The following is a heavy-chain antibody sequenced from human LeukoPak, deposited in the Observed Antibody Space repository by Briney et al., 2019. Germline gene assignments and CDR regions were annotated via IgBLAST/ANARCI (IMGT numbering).Heavy chain of an antibody. CDR1: GGSISSGGYY. V-gene: IGHV4-31*03. D-gene: IGHD3-22*01. Sequence: SQTLSLTCTVSGGSISSGGYYWSWIRQHPGKGLECIGYIYYSGSTYYNPSLKSRVTISVDTSKNQFSLKLSSVTAADTAVYYCAREMINQYIWFDPWGQGTLVTVSS. J-gene: IGHJ5*02. CDR3: AREMINQYIWFDP. CDR2: IYYSGST.